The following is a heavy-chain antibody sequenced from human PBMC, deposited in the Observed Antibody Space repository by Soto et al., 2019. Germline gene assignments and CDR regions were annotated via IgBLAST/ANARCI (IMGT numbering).Heavy chain of an antibody. V-gene: IGHV3-48*01. J-gene: IGHJ4*02. D-gene: IGHD6-13*01. CDR3: SSEGIGYPWADCSN. CDR2: ISSSSSTI. Sequence: PGGSLRLSCAASGFTFSSYSMNWVRQAPGKGLEWVSYISSSSSTIYYADSVKGRFTISRDNAKNSLYLQMNSLRAEDTAVYFCSSEGIGYPWADCSNWGQRTMVTVSS. CDR1: GFTFSSYS.